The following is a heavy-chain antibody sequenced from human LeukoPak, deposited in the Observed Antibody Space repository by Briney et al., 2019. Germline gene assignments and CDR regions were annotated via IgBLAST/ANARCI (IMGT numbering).Heavy chain of an antibody. V-gene: IGHV4-39*01. D-gene: IGHD4-17*01. CDR3: ARHRGTVTTPADY. CDR2: IYYSGST. J-gene: IGHJ4*02. Sequence: KPSETLSLTCTVSGGSISNIIYYWGWIHQPPGKGLEWIGSIYYSGSTYYNPSLKSRVTISVDTSKNQFSLKLSSVTAADTAVYYCARHRGTVTTPADYWGQGTLVTVSS. CDR1: GGSISNIIYY.